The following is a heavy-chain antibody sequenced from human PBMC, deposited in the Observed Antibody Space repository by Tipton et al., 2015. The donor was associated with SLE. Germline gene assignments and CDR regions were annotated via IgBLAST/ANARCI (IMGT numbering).Heavy chain of an antibody. V-gene: IGHV3-48*03. D-gene: IGHD3-3*01. Sequence: SLRLSCAASGFTFSSYEMNWVRQAPGKGLEWVSYISSSGSTIYYADSVRGRFTISRDNAKNSLYLQMNSLRAEDTAVYYCARESTTYYDFWSGYYPFDYWGQGTLVTVSS. CDR2: ISSSGSTI. CDR1: GFTFSSYE. J-gene: IGHJ4*02. CDR3: ARESTTYYDFWSGYYPFDY.